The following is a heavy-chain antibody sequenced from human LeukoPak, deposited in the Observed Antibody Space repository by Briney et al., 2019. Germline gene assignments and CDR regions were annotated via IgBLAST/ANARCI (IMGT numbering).Heavy chain of an antibody. CDR1: GGTFSSYA. CDR3: ARAGCSGGSCYSSYYYYMDV. V-gene: IGHV1-69*06. D-gene: IGHD2-15*01. Sequence: SVKVSCKASGGTFSSYAISWVRQAPGQGLEWMGGIIPIFGTANYAQKFQGRVTITADKSTSTAYMELSSLRSEDTAVYYCARAGCSGGSCYSSYYYYMDVWGKGTTVTVSS. CDR2: IIPIFGTA. J-gene: IGHJ6*03.